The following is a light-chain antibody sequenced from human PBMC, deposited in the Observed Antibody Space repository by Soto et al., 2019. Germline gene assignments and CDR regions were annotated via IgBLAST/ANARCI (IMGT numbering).Light chain of an antibody. CDR2: ENN. CDR1: SSNIGTNY. V-gene: IGLV1-51*01. CDR3: GTWDSSLSAGV. Sequence: VLTQPPSVSAAPGQKVTISCSGSSSNIGTNYVSWYQHLPGTAPKLLIYENNKRPSGIPDRFSGSKSGTSATLGITGLQTGDEADFYCGTWDSSLSAGVFGTGTKV. J-gene: IGLJ1*01.